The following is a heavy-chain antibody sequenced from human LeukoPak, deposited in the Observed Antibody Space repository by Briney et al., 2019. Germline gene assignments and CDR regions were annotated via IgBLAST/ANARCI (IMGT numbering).Heavy chain of an antibody. CDR3: ARGEYCSGGTCFLIDT. CDR2: ISNDGSNE. CDR1: GFSFSTYT. J-gene: IGHJ5*02. Sequence: GRSLRLSCAASGFSFSTYTMHWVRQAPGKGLEWVALISNDGSNEYYADSVKGRFTVSRVNSKNMVYLQLNSLKPEDTAVYFCARGEYCSGGTCFLIDTWGQGTQVTVSS. V-gene: IGHV3-30*04. D-gene: IGHD2-15*01.